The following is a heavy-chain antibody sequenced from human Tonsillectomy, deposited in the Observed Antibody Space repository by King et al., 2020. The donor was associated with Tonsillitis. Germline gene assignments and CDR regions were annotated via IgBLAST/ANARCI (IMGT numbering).Heavy chain of an antibody. J-gene: IGHJ4*02. CDR3: ARRQPALGDPLDY. Sequence: VQLVESGAEVKKPGESLKISCQGSGYSFSNYWIGWVRQKPGEGLEWMGMIYPGDSDTIYSPSFQGQVIILADKSISTTYLQWSSLKASDTAMYYCARRQPALGDPLDYWGQGTLVTVSS. CDR2: IYPGDSDT. D-gene: IGHD3-16*01. CDR1: GYSFSNYW. V-gene: IGHV5-51*03.